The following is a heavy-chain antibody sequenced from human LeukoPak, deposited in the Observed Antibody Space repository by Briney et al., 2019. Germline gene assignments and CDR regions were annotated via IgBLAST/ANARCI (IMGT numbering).Heavy chain of an antibody. D-gene: IGHD2-2*01. CDR3: ARAPRTPRYCSSTSCYHGGYYYYYYMDV. CDR1: GGSISSGSYY. CDR2: IYYSGST. J-gene: IGHJ6*03. Sequence: SETLSLTCTVSGGSISSGSYYWSWIRQPPGKGLEWIGYIYYSGSTNYNPSLKSRVTISVDTSKNQFSLKLSSVTAADTAVYYCARAPRTPRYCSSTSCYHGGYYYYYYMDVWGKGTTVTVSS. V-gene: IGHV4-61*01.